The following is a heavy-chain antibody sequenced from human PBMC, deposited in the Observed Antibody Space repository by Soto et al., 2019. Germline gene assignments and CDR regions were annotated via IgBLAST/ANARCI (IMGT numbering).Heavy chain of an antibody. D-gene: IGHD3-22*01. CDR2: IIPIFGTA. J-gene: IGHJ4*02. CDR3: ARPATDSSGYYYVY. V-gene: IGHV1-69*12. Sequence: QVQLVQSGAEVKKPGSSVKVSCKASGGTFSSYAISWVRQAPGQGLEWMGGIIPIFGTANYAQKFQGRVTITADESTSTDYMELSSLRSEDTAVYYCARPATDSSGYYYVYWGQGTLVTVSS. CDR1: GGTFSSYA.